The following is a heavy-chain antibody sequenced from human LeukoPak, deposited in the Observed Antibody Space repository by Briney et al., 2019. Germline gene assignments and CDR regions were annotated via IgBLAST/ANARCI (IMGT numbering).Heavy chain of an antibody. J-gene: IGHJ4*02. CDR2: IYYSGNVT. Sequence: PAETLSLTCTFSGVSISTYYWSWLRQLPGKGLEWIGYIYYSGNVTKYNLPLKGRPPSSPVTPNSQFSLKLPSVIAPDTAMYYCAKGEEPISFDDWGQGLLVTVSS. V-gene: IGHV4-59*01. D-gene: IGHD1-26*01. CDR1: GVSISTYY. CDR3: AKGEEPISFDD.